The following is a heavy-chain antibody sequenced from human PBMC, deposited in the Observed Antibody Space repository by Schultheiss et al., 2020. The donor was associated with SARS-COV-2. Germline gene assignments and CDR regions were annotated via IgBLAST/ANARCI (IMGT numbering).Heavy chain of an antibody. V-gene: IGHV3-48*01. J-gene: IGHJ5*02. Sequence: GGSLRLSCAASGFTFSSYSMNWVRQAPGKGLGWVSYISRSSSTIYYADSVKGRFTISRDNSKNTLYLQMNSLRAEDTAVYYCARDSLATVVTLNWFDPWGQGTLVTVSS. CDR1: GFTFSSYS. CDR2: ISRSSSTI. CDR3: ARDSLATVVTLNWFDP. D-gene: IGHD4-23*01.